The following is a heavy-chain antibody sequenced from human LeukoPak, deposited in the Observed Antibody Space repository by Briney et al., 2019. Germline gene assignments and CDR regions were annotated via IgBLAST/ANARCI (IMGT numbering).Heavy chain of an antibody. J-gene: IGHJ6*02. Sequence: SETLSLTCTVSGGSISSSSYYWGWIRQPPGKGLEWIGSIYYSGSTYYNPSLKSRVTISVDTSKNQFSLKLSPVTAADTAVYYCAREGRVTTWIYYGMDVWGQGTTVTVSS. D-gene: IGHD4-17*01. CDR2: IYYSGST. CDR3: AREGRVTTWIYYGMDV. V-gene: IGHV4-39*07. CDR1: GGSISSSSYY.